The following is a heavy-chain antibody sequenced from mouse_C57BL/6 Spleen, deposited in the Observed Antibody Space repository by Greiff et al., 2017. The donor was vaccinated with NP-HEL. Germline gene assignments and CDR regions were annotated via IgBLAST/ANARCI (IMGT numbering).Heavy chain of an antibody. D-gene: IGHD2-3*01. CDR2: INPNNGGT. V-gene: IGHV1-26*01. Sequence: VQLQQSGPELVKPGASVKISCKASGYTFTDYYMNWVKQSHGKSLEWIGDINPNNGGTSYNQKFKGKATLTVDKSSSTAYVELRSLTSEDSAVYYCARWLLQDYWGQGTTLTVSS. CDR3: ARWLLQDY. CDR1: GYTFTDYY. J-gene: IGHJ2*01.